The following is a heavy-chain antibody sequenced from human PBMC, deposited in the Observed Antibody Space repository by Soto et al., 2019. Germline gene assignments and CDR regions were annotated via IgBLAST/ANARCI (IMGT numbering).Heavy chain of an antibody. CDR1: GFTFSDYG. J-gene: IGHJ4*02. D-gene: IGHD2-21*02. CDR2: ISYDGTNK. Sequence: LRLSCVVSGFTFSDYGMHWVRQTPGKGLEWVAVISYDGTNKYYADSVKGRFTISRDNSKNTLYLRINSLRAEDTAVYYCAKAVPPFVVVTASDYWGQGTLVTVSS. CDR3: AKAVPPFVVVTASDY. V-gene: IGHV3-30*18.